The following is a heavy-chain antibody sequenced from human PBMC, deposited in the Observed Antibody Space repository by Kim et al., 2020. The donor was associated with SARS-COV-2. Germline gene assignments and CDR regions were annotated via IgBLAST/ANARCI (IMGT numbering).Heavy chain of an antibody. Sequence: GESLKISCKGSGYSFTSYWIGWVRQMPGKGLEWMGIIYPGDSDTRYSPSFQGQVTISADKSISTAYLQWSSLKASDTVMYYCARLAGQLVRNYYYGMDVWGQGTTVTVSS. CDR1: GYSFTSYW. V-gene: IGHV5-51*01. D-gene: IGHD6-6*01. CDR3: ARLAGQLVRNYYYGMDV. J-gene: IGHJ6*02. CDR2: IYPGDSDT.